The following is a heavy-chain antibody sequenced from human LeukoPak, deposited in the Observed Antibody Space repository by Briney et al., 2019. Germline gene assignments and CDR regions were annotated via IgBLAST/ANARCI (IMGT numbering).Heavy chain of an antibody. J-gene: IGHJ4*02. D-gene: IGHD6-19*01. CDR3: AKGTSTYSTGSFDY. CDR2: ISGSGSTT. CDR1: GFTFSTYG. V-gene: IGHV3-23*01. Sequence: PGGSLRLSCSASGFTFSTYGMSWVRQAPGKGLEWVISISGSGSTTFYADSVKGRFTISRDNSKNMLYLQMTSLSAADTAVYYCAKGTSTYSTGSFDYWGRGTLVTVSS.